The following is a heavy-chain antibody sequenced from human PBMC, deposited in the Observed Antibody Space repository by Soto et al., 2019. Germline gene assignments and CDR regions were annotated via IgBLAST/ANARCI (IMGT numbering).Heavy chain of an antibody. CDR1: GDSMGSGGYS. CDR3: ARVDSKAFGRGFFYS. D-gene: IGHD3-9*01. CDR2: IYPSGNT. Sequence: QVQLHESGSGLVKPSETLTLTCTVSGDSMGSGGYSWSWLRQPPGKGLEWIGYIYPSGNTYYNASLNSRVTISADKSKNQFFLKLTSVSAADTAVYYCARVDSKAFGRGFFYSWGQGTLVTVSS. J-gene: IGHJ4*02. V-gene: IGHV4-30-2*01.